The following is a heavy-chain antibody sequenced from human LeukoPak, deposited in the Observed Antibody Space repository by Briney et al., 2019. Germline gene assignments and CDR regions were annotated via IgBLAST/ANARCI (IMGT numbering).Heavy chain of an antibody. CDR2: ISSSSNVI. D-gene: IGHD6-13*01. V-gene: IGHV3-48*01. CDR3: ARDRIEQQRTLGRSTSYYNYHYMDV. Sequence: PGGSLRLSCAASGFTFNSYAFNWVRQAPGKGLEWVSYISSSSNVIYYTDSVKGRFTISRDNAKNSLYLQMNSLRAEDTAVYYCARDRIEQQRTLGRSTSYYNYHYMDVWGKGTTVTVSS. CDR1: GFTFNSYA. J-gene: IGHJ6*03.